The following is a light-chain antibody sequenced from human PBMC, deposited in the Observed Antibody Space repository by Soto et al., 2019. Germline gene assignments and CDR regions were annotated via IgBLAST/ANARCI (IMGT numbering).Light chain of an antibody. Sequence: QSVLTQPPSASGTPGQRVTISCSGSSSNIGGNTVNWYQQLPGTAPKLLIYGNDQRPSGVPDRFSGSKSGTSASLAISGLQSEDDADYYCAAWDDSLNAFVFGTGTKVTVL. J-gene: IGLJ1*01. CDR2: GND. CDR1: SSNIGGNT. V-gene: IGLV1-44*01. CDR3: AAWDDSLNAFV.